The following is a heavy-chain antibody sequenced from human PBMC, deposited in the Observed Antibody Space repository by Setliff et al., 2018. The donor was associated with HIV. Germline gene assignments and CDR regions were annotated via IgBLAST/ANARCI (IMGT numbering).Heavy chain of an antibody. CDR1: GGSFSGHY. CDR3: ARFYYGSGSYLDY. J-gene: IGHJ4*02. V-gene: IGHV4-34*01. D-gene: IGHD3-10*01. CDR2: INHSGST. Sequence: SETLSLTCAVYGGSFSGHYWSWIRQAPGKGLEWIGEINHSGSTNYNPSLKSRVSISVDKSKNQFSLKLSSVTAADTAVYYCARFYYGSGSYLDYWGQGTLVTVSS.